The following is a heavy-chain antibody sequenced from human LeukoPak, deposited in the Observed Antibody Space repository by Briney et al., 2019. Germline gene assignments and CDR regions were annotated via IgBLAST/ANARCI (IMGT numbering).Heavy chain of an antibody. CDR2: INPNSGGT. CDR3: ARGREYQLWELFDY. Sequence: ASVKVSCKASGYTFTGYYMHWVRQAPGQGLEWMGWINPNSGGTNYAQKFQGRVTMTRDTSISTTYMELGRLRSDDTAVYYCARGREYQLWELFDYWGQGTLVTVSS. V-gene: IGHV1-2*02. CDR1: GYTFTGYY. J-gene: IGHJ4*02. D-gene: IGHD2-2*01.